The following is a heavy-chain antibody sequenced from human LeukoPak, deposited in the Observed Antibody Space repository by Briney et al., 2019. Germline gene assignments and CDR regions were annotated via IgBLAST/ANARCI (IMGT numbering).Heavy chain of an antibody. CDR1: GGSISSSTYY. CDR2: IYYSGST. Sequence: SETLSLTCTVSGGSISSSTYYWGWIRQSPVKGLEWIGTIYYSGSTYYNPSLKSRVTISVDASKNQFSLRLSSVTAADTAVYYCASVPGDLHYWFDSWGQGTLVTVSS. V-gene: IGHV4-39*07. CDR3: ASVPGDLHYWFDS. J-gene: IGHJ5*01. D-gene: IGHD6-6*01.